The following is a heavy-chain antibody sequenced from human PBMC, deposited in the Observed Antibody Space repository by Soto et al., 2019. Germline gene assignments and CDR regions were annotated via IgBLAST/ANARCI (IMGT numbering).Heavy chain of an antibody. D-gene: IGHD3-10*01. CDR3: ARGGVTMVRGVQGIDYYYMDV. J-gene: IGHJ6*03. CDR1: GFTVSSNY. V-gene: IGHV3-66*01. Sequence: GGSLRLSCAASGFTVSSNYMSWVRQAPGKGLEWVSVIYSGGSTYYADSVKGRFTISRDNSKNTLYLQMNSLRAEDTAVYYCARGGVTMVRGVQGIDYYYMDVWGKGTTVTVSS. CDR2: IYSGGST.